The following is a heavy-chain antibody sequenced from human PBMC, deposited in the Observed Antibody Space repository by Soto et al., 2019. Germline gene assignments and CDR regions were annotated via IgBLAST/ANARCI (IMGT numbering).Heavy chain of an antibody. CDR3: ARDRGYY. J-gene: IGHJ4*02. CDR1: GFTVSGNY. CDR2: IYSGGSP. V-gene: IGHV3-53*01. Sequence: VQLVEAGGGLIQPGGSLRLSSAASGFTVSGNYMSWVRQAPGKGLEWVSVIYSGGSPYYAAYVKGRFTISRDNSKNSLYLQRNSLRVDDTAVYYRARDRGYYWGRGTLVTVSS. D-gene: IGHD1-26*01.